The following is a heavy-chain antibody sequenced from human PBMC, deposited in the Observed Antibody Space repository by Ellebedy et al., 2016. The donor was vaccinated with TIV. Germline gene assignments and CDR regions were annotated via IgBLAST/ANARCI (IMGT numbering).Heavy chain of an antibody. Sequence: GESLKISCAASGFTFSSYAMSWVRQAPGKGLEWVSTISNTGSRTYYADSVEGRFIISSDNSKKTLYLQMNSLRAEDPAVYYCAKGRGGGSDSSAPRYYFDYWGLGTLVTVSS. V-gene: IGHV3-23*01. CDR3: AKGRGGGSDSSAPRYYFDY. CDR1: GFTFSSYA. J-gene: IGHJ4*02. CDR2: ISNTGSRT. D-gene: IGHD3-22*01.